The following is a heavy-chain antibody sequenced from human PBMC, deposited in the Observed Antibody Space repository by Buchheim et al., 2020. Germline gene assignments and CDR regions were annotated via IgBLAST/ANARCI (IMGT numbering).Heavy chain of an antibody. CDR1: GFTFSSYA. CDR2: ISYDGSNK. Sequence: QVQLVESGGGVVQPGRSLRLSCAASGFTFSSYAMHWVRQAPGKGLEWVAVISYDGSNKYYADSVKGRFTISRDNSKTTLYLQMNSLRAEDTAVYYCARDDGYNWNDVGYFDYWGQGTL. V-gene: IGHV3-30-3*01. D-gene: IGHD1-1*01. J-gene: IGHJ4*02. CDR3: ARDDGYNWNDVGYFDY.